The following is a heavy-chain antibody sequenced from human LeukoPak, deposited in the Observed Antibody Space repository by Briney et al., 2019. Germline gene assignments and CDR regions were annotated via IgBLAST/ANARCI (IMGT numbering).Heavy chain of an antibody. V-gene: IGHV3-30*04. J-gene: IGHJ4*02. CDR3: ARSLSLYSYGYYFDY. D-gene: IGHD5-18*01. Sequence: GGSLRLSCAASGFTFSSYAMHWVRQAPGKGLEWVAVISYDGSNKYHADSVKGRFTISRDNSKNTLYLRMNSLRAEDTAVYYCARSLSLYSYGYYFDYWGQGTLVTVSS. CDR2: ISYDGSNK. CDR1: GFTFSSYA.